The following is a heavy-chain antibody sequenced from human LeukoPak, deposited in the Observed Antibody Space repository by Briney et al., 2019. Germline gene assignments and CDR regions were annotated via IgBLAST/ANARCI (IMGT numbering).Heavy chain of an antibody. CDR2: ITSSGNTI. D-gene: IGHD4-17*01. CDR3: ARLTTMTTTGGPFDY. Sequence: SGGSLRLSCAASGFTFSSYEMNWVRQAPGKGLEWVSYITSSGNTIYYADSVKGRFTTSRDNAKNSLHLQMNSLRAEDTAVYYCARLTTMTTTGGPFDYWGQGTLVTVSS. V-gene: IGHV3-48*03. CDR1: GFTFSSYE. J-gene: IGHJ4*02.